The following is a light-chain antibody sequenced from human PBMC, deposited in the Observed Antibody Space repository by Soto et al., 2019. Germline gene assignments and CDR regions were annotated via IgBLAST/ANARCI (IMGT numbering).Light chain of an antibody. J-gene: IGLJ3*02. CDR1: SSNIGNHD. V-gene: IGLV1-51*01. CDR3: GTWDSGLSAGV. Sequence: QSALTQPPSVSVAPGQKVTISCSGSSSNIGNHDVSWYQQLPGTAPKLLIYDSSKRPSGIPDRFSGSKSGTSATLGITGLQTGDEANYYCGTWDSGLSAGVFGGGTKLTVL. CDR2: DSS.